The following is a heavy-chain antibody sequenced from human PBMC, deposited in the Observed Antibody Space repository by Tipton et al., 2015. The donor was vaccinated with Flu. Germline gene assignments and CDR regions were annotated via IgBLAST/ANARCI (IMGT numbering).Heavy chain of an antibody. CDR2: IHYAGST. CDR3: ARHFYDSSGYYCLDY. CDR1: RGSVSGYY. J-gene: IGHJ4*02. D-gene: IGHD3-22*01. V-gene: IGHV4-59*08. Sequence: TLSLTCTVSRGSVSGYYWSWIRQSPKRGLEWIGYIHYAGSTNYNPSLKSRVSMSVDTSKNQFSLKLSSLTAADTAVYYCARHFYDSSGYYCLDYWGQGLLVTVSS.